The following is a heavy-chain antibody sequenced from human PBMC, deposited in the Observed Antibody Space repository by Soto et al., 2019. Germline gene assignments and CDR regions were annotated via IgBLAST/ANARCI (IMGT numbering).Heavy chain of an antibody. D-gene: IGHD6-19*01. CDR1: GFTFSSYA. Sequence: PGGSLRLSCAASGFTFSSYAMHWVRQAPGKGLEWVAVISYDESNKYYADSVKGRFTISRDNSKNTLYLQMNSLRAEDTAVYYCARDVEQWLVNDAFDIWGQGTMVTVSS. CDR2: ISYDESNK. CDR3: ARDVEQWLVNDAFDI. V-gene: IGHV3-30-3*01. J-gene: IGHJ3*02.